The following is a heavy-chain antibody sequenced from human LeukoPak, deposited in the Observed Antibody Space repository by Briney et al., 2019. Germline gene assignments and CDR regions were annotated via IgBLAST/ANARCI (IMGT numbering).Heavy chain of an antibody. V-gene: IGHV4-39*07. CDR2: IYYSGST. J-gene: IGHJ4*02. CDR3: AREGYSSSWYDY. Sequence: SETLSLTCTVSGGSISSSSYYWGWIRQPPGKGLEWIGSIYYSGSTYYNPSLKSRVTISVDTSKNQFSLKLSSVTAADTAVYYCAREGYSSSWYDYWGQGTLVTVSS. CDR1: GGSISSSSYY. D-gene: IGHD6-13*01.